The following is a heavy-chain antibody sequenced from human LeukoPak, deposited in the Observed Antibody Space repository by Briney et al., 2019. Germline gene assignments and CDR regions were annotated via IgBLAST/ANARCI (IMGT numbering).Heavy chain of an antibody. CDR3: AKEAYIEMPTITPDS. CDR2: IWYDGSNK. Sequence: GGSLRLSCAASGFTFSSYGMHWVRQAPGTGLEWVAVIWYDGSNKYYADSVKGRFTISRDNSKNTLYLQMNSLRAEDPAVYYCAKEAYIEMPTITPDSWGQGTLVTVSS. J-gene: IGHJ4*02. D-gene: IGHD5-24*01. V-gene: IGHV3-33*06. CDR1: GFTFSSYG.